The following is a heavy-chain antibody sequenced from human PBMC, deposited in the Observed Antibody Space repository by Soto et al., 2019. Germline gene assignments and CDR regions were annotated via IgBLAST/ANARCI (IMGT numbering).Heavy chain of an antibody. CDR1: GFTFSSYA. V-gene: IGHV3-64D*06. D-gene: IGHD3-22*01. J-gene: IGHJ4*02. Sequence: PGGSLRVSWSASGFTFSSYAMHWVRQAPGKGLEYVSSISTNGGSTHYADSVKGRFTISRDNSKNTQYLQMSSLRADDTAVYYCVKGEYYYDSSGYYPFDYWGQGTLVTVSS. CDR3: VKGEYYYDSSGYYPFDY. CDR2: ISTNGGST.